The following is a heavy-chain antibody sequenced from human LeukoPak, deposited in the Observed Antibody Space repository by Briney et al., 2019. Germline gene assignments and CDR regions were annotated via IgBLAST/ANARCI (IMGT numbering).Heavy chain of an antibody. J-gene: IGHJ5*02. V-gene: IGHV4-39*01. CDR3: ARRRGGWLSCWFDP. Sequence: PSDTLSLTCTLSGDSISSSSYYWGWIRQPRGKGLEWIGSIYYSGSTYYNPSLKSRHNIPVHTSKNRFSPKLSPVTAGDMAVYYCARRRGGWLSCWFDPWGQGTLVTVSS. CDR2: IYYSGST. CDR1: GDSISSSSYY. D-gene: IGHD3-16*02.